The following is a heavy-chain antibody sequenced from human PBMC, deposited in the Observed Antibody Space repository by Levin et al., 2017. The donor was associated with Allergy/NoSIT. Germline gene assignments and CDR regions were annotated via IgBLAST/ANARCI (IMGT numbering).Heavy chain of an antibody. D-gene: IGHD6-6*01. V-gene: IGHV3-7*01. J-gene: IGHJ4*02. CDR2: IKQDGSEK. CDR3: ARDRYSSSSFRGGLDDY. CDR1: GFTFSSYW. Sequence: PGGSLRLSCAASGFTFSSYWMSWVRQAPGKGLEWVANIKQDGSEKYYVDSVKGRFTISRDNAKNSLYLQMNSLRAEDTAVYYCARDRYSSSSFRGGLDDYWGQGTLVTVSS.